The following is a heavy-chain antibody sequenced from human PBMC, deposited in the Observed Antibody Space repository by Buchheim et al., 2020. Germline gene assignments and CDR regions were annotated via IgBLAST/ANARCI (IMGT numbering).Heavy chain of an antibody. CDR2: INPNSGGT. CDR3: ARDWGTGTTGNPVFSYFDY. Sequence: QVQLVQSGAEVKKPGASVKVSCKASGYTFTGYYMHWVRQAPGQGLEWMGWINPNSGGTNYAQKFQGWVTMTRDTSISTAYMELSRLRSDDTAVYYCARDWGTGTTGNPVFSYFDYWGQGTL. CDR1: GYTFTGYY. V-gene: IGHV1-2*04. D-gene: IGHD1-1*01. J-gene: IGHJ4*02.